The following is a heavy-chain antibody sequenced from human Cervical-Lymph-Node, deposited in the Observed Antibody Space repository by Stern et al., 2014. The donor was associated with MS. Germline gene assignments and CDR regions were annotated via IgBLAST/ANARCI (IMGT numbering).Heavy chain of an antibody. J-gene: IGHJ4*02. V-gene: IGHV4-59*01. CDR1: GGSISSYY. CDR2: IYYSGST. D-gene: IGHD1-1*01. Sequence: QVQLQESGPGLVKPSETLSLTCTVSGGSISSYYWSWIRQPPGKGLEWIGYIYYSGSTNYNPSLKSRVTISVDTSKNQFSLKLSSVTAADTAVYYCARSDLTNFDYWGQGTLVTVSS. CDR3: ARSDLTNFDY.